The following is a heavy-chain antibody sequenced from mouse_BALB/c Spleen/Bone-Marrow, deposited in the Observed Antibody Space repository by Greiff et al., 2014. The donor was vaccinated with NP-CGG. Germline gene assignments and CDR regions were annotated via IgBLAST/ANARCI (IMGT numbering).Heavy chain of an antibody. CDR3: ARYYYGYYFDY. D-gene: IGHD1-2*01. Sequence: VQLQQSGAELVKPGASVKLSCTASGFNIKDTYMHWVKQRPEQGLEWIGRIDPANGNTKYDPKFQAKATITADTSSNTAYLQLSSLTSEDTAVYYCARYYYGYYFDYWGQGTTLTVSS. CDR1: GFNIKDTY. V-gene: IGHV14-3*02. J-gene: IGHJ2*01. CDR2: IDPANGNT.